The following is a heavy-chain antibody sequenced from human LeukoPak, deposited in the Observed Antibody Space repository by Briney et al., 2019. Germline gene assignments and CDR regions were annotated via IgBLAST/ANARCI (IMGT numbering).Heavy chain of an antibody. J-gene: IGHJ5*02. V-gene: IGHV4-38-2*02. CDR3: ARDFPGPDSGYDCWFDP. CDR1: GYSISSGYY. D-gene: IGHD5-12*01. Sequence: SETLSLTCTVSGYSISSGYYWGWIRQPPGKGLEWIGRIYTSGSTNYNPSLKSRVTISVDTSKNQFSLKLSSVTAADTAVYYCARDFPGPDSGYDCWFDPWGQGTLVTVSS. CDR2: IYTSGST.